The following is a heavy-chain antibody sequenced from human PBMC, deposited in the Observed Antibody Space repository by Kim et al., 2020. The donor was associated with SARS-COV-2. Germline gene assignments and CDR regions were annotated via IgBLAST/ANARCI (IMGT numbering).Heavy chain of an antibody. V-gene: IGHV1-69*13. CDR2: IIPIFGTA. Sequence: SVKVSCKASGGTFNSYAISWVRQAPGQGLEWMGGIIPIFGTANYAQKFQGRVTIIADESTSTAYMELSSLRSEDTAVYYCAKGFGGSGELRFVVGDYYYYGMDVWGQGTTVTVSS. J-gene: IGHJ6*02. CDR3: AKGFGGSGELRFVVGDYYYYGMDV. CDR1: GGTFNSYA. D-gene: IGHD3-10*01.